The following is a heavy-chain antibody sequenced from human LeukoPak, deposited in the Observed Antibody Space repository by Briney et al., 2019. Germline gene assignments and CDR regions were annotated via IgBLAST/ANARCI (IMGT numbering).Heavy chain of an antibody. V-gene: IGHV4-34*01. D-gene: IGHD6-19*01. CDR2: INHSGST. CDR3: AREGRLGRYYYMDV. Sequence: SETLSLTCAVYGGSFSGYYWSWIRQPPGKGLEWIGEINHSGSTNYNPSLKSRVTISVDTSKNQFSMRLTSVTAADTAVYYCAREGRLGRYYYMDVWGKGTTVTVSS. J-gene: IGHJ6*03. CDR1: GGSFSGYY.